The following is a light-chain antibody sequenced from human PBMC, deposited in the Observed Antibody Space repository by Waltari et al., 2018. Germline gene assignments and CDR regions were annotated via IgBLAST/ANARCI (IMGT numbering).Light chain of an antibody. CDR3: NSPTTSITWV. CDR2: DVT. J-gene: IGLJ3*02. CDR1: SSDVGNYNR. Sequence: QSALTQPPSVSGSPGQSVTISCTATSSDVGNYNRVSWYQQSPGTAPNLMIYDVTNRPSGVLDRFSGSKAGNTASLTISGLQAEDEADYYCNSPTTSITWVFGGVTKLTVL. V-gene: IGLV2-18*02.